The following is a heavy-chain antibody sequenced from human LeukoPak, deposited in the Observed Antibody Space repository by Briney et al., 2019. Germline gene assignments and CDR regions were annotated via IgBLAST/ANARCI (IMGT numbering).Heavy chain of an antibody. V-gene: IGHV4-59*01. Sequence: PSETLSLTCTASGGSFSGYYRRWIRQPPGQGLEWMGQIYYSGSTNYNPSLKSRVTISVDTSKNQFSLKLSSVTAADTAVYYCARAVYGSGSYYYGMDVWGQGTTVTVSS. D-gene: IGHD3-10*01. J-gene: IGHJ6*02. CDR2: IYYSGST. CDR3: ARAVYGSGSYYYGMDV. CDR1: GGSFSGYY.